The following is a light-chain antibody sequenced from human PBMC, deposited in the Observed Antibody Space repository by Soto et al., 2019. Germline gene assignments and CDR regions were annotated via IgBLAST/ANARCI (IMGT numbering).Light chain of an antibody. CDR2: DAS. Sequence: EIVLTQSPATLSLSPGERATLSCRASQSVSRYLAWYQQKPGQAPRLLIYDASNRATGIPARFSGSGSGTDFTLTISSLEPEDFEVYYCQQRSNWPPITFGQGTRLEIK. J-gene: IGKJ5*01. CDR1: QSVSRY. CDR3: QQRSNWPPIT. V-gene: IGKV3-11*01.